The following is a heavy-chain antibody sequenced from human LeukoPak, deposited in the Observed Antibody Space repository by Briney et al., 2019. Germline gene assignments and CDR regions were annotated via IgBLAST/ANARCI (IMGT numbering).Heavy chain of an antibody. CDR3: ARLIAAAPDAFDI. J-gene: IGHJ3*02. Sequence: PSETLSLTCTVSDGSISSTNYYWGWIRQPPGKGLEWIGSIYYSESTFYNPSLESRVTISVDTSKNQFSLKVSSVTAADTAVYYCARLIAAAPDAFDIWGQGTMVTVSS. D-gene: IGHD6-13*01. CDR2: IYYSEST. V-gene: IGHV4-39*01. CDR1: DGSISSTNYY.